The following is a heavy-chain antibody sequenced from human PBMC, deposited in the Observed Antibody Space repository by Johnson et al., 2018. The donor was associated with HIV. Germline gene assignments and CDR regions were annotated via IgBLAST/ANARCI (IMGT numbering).Heavy chain of an antibody. CDR3: AREGPVPGGDAFDI. J-gene: IGHJ3*02. Sequence: VQLVESGGGVVQPGRSLRLSCAASGFTFSSYDMHWVRQATGRGLEWVSGIGTAGDTYYPGSVKGRFTISRENAKNSLYLQMNSLRAGDTAVYYCAREGPVPGGDAFDIWGQGTMVTVSS. CDR1: GFTFSSYD. D-gene: IGHD3-16*01. V-gene: IGHV3-13*01. CDR2: IGTAGDT.